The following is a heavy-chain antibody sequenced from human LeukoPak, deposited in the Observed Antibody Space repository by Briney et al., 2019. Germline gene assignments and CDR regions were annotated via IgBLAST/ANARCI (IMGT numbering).Heavy chain of an antibody. V-gene: IGHV3-21*04. CDR3: IRWGTGLGDV. CDR2: ISSSSSYI. Sequence: GGSLRLSCAASGFTFSSYSMNWVRQAPGKGLEWVSSISSSSSYIYYADSVKGRFTISRDDSKNTAYLQMNSLKTEDTAVYYCIRWGTGLGDVWGKGTTVTVSS. D-gene: IGHD3/OR15-3a*01. CDR1: GFTFSSYS. J-gene: IGHJ6*04.